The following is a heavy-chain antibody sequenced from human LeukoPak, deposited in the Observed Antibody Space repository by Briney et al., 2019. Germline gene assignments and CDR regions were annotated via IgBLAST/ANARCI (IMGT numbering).Heavy chain of an antibody. V-gene: IGHV4-34*01. D-gene: IGHD3-10*01. CDR1: GGSFSGYY. CDR3: ARVAGDPIYYYYYMDV. CDR2: INDSRST. J-gene: IGHJ6*03. Sequence: SETLSLNCAVYGGSFSGYYWRWIRQPPAKGLEWIGEINDSRSTNYDPSLKSRVTISVDTSKNQISLKLTSVTAADTAVYYCARVAGDPIYYYYYMDVWGKGTTVTVSS.